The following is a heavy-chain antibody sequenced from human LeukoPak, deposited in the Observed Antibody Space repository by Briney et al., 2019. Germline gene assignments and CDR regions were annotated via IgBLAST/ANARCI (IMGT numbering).Heavy chain of an antibody. J-gene: IGHJ3*02. Sequence: GGSLRLSCAASGFTFNNYDIHWVRQTTGKGLEWVSGIGTAGDTYYPGSVKGRFTISRENPKNSLYLQMNSLRAGDTAVYFCARGRYYDILTGYLPDAFDIWDQGTMVTVSS. CDR3: ARGRYYDILTGYLPDAFDI. CDR1: GFTFNNYD. CDR2: IGTAGDT. D-gene: IGHD3-9*01. V-gene: IGHV3-13*04.